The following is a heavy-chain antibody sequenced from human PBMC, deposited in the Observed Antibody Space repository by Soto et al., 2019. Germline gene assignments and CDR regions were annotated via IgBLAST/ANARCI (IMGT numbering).Heavy chain of an antibody. Sequence: QITLKESGPTLVKPTQTLTLTCTFSGFSLTSTGVAVGWVRQPPGKALEWLALIYWDDDERYTPSLKSRLTVTKDTAKNQVVLTMTNMDPVDTATYFCAHRVLGDEHLNKFDPWGKGILVTVSS. J-gene: IGHJ5*02. CDR2: IYWDDDE. V-gene: IGHV2-5*02. CDR1: GFSLTSTGVA. D-gene: IGHD1-26*01. CDR3: AHRVLGDEHLNKFDP.